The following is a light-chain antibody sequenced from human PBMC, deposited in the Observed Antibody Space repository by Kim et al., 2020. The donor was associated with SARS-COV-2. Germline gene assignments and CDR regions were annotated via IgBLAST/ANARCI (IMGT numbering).Light chain of an antibody. V-gene: IGKV3-15*01. Sequence: ETVMTQSPATLSVSPGEGATLSCGASQSVTNKLAWYQQKPGQAPRLLIYDASIRAAGVPARFGGSGSGTAFTLTISTLQSEDSAIYYCQQYSDWVTFGGGTKVDIK. CDR1: QSVTNK. CDR2: DAS. CDR3: QQYSDWVT. J-gene: IGKJ4*01.